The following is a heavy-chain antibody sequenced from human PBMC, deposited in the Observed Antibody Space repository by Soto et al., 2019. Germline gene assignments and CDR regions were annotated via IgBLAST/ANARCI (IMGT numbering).Heavy chain of an antibody. D-gene: IGHD5-18*01. J-gene: IGHJ4*02. CDR2: IIPIFGTA. Sequence: SVKVSCKASGGTFSSYAISWVRQAPGQGLEWMGGIIPIFGTANYAQKFQGRVTITADKSTSTAYMELSSLRSEDTAVYYCARARGVEMATATALDYWGQGTLVTVSS. V-gene: IGHV1-69*06. CDR3: ARARGVEMATATALDY. CDR1: GGTFSSYA.